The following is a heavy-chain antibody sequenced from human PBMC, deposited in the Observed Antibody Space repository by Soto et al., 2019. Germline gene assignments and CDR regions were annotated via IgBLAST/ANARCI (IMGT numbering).Heavy chain of an antibody. Sequence: LSLTCTVSGASIRSYYWRLIRQPPFNGLEWIGYIYYSGITNYNPSLKSRVTISVDTSKNQFSLKLSSVTAADTAVYYCAREGSRDGYNFSGPYYYYGMDVWGQGTTVTVSS. J-gene: IGHJ6*02. V-gene: IGHV4-59*01. CDR3: AREGSRDGYNFSGPYYYYGMDV. CDR1: GASIRSYY. D-gene: IGHD5-12*01. CDR2: IYYSGIT.